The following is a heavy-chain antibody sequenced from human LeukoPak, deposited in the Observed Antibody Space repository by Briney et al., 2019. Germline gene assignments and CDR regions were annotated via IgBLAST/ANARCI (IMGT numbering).Heavy chain of an antibody. CDR2: IYAGDSDT. CDR1: GYSFTSYW. D-gene: IGHD3-3*01. Sequence: GESLKISCKGSGYSFTSYWIGWVRQMPGKGLEWMGIIYAGDSDTRYSPSFQGQVTISADKSISTAYLQWSSLKASDTAMYYCARLPYYDFWSGYYARGYYYYYYYIDVWGKGTTVTVSS. CDR3: ARLPYYDFWSGYYARGYYYYYYYIDV. V-gene: IGHV5-51*01. J-gene: IGHJ6*03.